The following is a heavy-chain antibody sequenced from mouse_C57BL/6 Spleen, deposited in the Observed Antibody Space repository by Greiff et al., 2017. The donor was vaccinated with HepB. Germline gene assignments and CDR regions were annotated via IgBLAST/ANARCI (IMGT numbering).Heavy chain of an antibody. CDR3: ARRGVPNYFDY. Sequence: EVHLVESGGGLVQPGGSLKLSCAASGFTFSDYYMYWVRQTPEKRLEWVAYISNGGGSTYYPDTVKGRFTISRDNAKNTLYLQMSRLKSEDTAMYYCARRGVPNYFDYWGQGTTLTVSS. CDR2: ISNGGGST. J-gene: IGHJ2*01. CDR1: GFTFSDYY. V-gene: IGHV5-12*01.